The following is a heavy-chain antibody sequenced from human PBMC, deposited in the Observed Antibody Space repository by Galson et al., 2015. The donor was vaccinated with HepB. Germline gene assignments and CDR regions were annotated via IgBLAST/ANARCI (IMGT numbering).Heavy chain of an antibody. CDR3: ARNPASYDYYNMDV. J-gene: IGHJ6*02. CDR2: ISAGSTPR. V-gene: IGHV3-48*02. D-gene: IGHD6-25*01. Sequence: SLRLSCAASGFSFISHSMNWVRQAPGKGLEWVSYISAGSTPRYYADSVRGRFTISRDNARNSVSLHMSSLRDEDTAVYYCARNPASYDYYNMDVWGQGTTVTVSS. CDR1: GFSFISHS.